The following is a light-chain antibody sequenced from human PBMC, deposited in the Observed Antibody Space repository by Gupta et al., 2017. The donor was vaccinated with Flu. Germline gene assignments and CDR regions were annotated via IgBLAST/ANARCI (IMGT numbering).Light chain of an antibody. Sequence: EIVLTQSPAALSLSPGERATLSCRASQTVGGFLAWYQQKPGQAPRLLIYHASERASGIPARFSGSGSGTDYTLSISSLEPEDSAVYYCQQRSNSFTFGPGTKVEIK. CDR3: QQRSNSFT. CDR2: HAS. J-gene: IGKJ2*01. V-gene: IGKV3-11*01. CDR1: QTVGGF.